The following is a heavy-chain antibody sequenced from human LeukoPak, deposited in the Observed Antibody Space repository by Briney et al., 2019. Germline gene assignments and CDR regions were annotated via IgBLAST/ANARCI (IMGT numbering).Heavy chain of an antibody. CDR1: GFTFSSYA. V-gene: IGHV3-23*01. CDR2: ISGSGGST. J-gene: IGHJ4*02. CDR3: AKGSGAAPLNY. Sequence: GGFLRLSCAASGFTFSSYAMSWVRQAPGKGLEWVSAISGSGGSTYYADSVKGRFTISRDNSKNTLYLQMNSLRAEDTAVYYCAKGSGAAPLNYWGQGTLVTVSS. D-gene: IGHD2-15*01.